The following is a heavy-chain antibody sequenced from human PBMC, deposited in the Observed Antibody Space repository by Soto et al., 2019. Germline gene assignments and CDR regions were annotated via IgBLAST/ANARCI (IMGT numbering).Heavy chain of an antibody. Sequence: PSETLSITCTVTGDSISSRSYSWGWIRQPPGKGLEWIGSIYYSGSTYNNPSLRSRVSMSIDTSKDQFSLKLKSVTAADTALYFCARQRTSVVTKAYFDVWGLGSMVTVSS. CDR2: IYYSGST. D-gene: IGHD2-21*02. CDR3: ARQRTSVVTKAYFDV. V-gene: IGHV4-39*01. CDR1: GDSISSRSYS. J-gene: IGHJ4*02.